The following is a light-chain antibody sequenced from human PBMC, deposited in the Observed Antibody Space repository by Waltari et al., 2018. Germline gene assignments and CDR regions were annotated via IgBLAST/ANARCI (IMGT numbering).Light chain of an antibody. Sequence: QSALTQPASVSGSPGQSIPISCTGTINDIGYYNFVSWYQQHPGKAPRLIIFDVTRWPSGVSHRFSGSKSGSAASLTISGLQAEDEADYYCASYTNTNTIIFGEGTKVAVL. CDR2: DVT. CDR1: INDIGYYNF. CDR3: ASYTNTNTII. V-gene: IGLV2-14*03. J-gene: IGLJ2*01.